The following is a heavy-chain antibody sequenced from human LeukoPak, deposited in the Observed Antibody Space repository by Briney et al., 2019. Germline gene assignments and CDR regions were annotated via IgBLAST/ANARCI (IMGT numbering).Heavy chain of an antibody. CDR2: ISGSGGST. CDR1: GFTFSSYA. J-gene: IGHJ6*03. CDR3: AKVAGSGSYSFYYYMDA. D-gene: IGHD3-10*01. V-gene: IGHV3-23*01. Sequence: PGGSLRLSCAASGFTFSSYAMSWVRQAPGKGLEWVSAISGSGGSTYYADSVKGRFTISRDNSKNTLYLQMNSLRAEDTAVYCCAKVAGSGSYSFYYYMDAWGKGTTVTVSS.